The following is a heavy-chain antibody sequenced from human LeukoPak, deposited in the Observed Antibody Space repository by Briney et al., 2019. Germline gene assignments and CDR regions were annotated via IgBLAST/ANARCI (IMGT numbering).Heavy chain of an antibody. V-gene: IGHV3-23*01. CDR2: ITNSGGST. CDR1: GFTFSSYA. Sequence: GGSLRLSCAASGFTFSSYAMSWVRQAPGKGLEWVSAITNSGGSTYYADSVKGRFTISRDNSKNTLYLQMNSLRAEDTAVYYCAKALKIAAAGPYNWFDPWGQGTLVTVSS. D-gene: IGHD6-13*01. J-gene: IGHJ5*02. CDR3: AKALKIAAAGPYNWFDP.